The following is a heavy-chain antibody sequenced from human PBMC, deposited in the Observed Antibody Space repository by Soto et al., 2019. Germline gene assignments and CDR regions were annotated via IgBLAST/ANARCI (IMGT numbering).Heavy chain of an antibody. CDR3: ATQGIAADDAFDI. J-gene: IGHJ3*02. CDR1: GGTFSSYA. Sequence: SVKVSCKASGGTFSSYAISWVRQAPGQGLEWMGGIIPIFGTANYAQKFQGRVTITADESTSTAYMELSRLRSDDTAVCYCATQGIAADDAFDIWGQGTMVTVSS. D-gene: IGHD6-13*01. CDR2: IIPIFGTA. V-gene: IGHV1-69*13.